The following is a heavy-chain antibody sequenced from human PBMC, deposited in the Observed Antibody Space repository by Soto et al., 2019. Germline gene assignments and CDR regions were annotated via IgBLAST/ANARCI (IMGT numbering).Heavy chain of an antibody. J-gene: IGHJ4*02. D-gene: IGHD3-10*01. CDR1: GFTFSDHA. CDR2: ITHSRSTI. CDR3: STDGSGRNYNDPFDC. Sequence: EVQLVESGGGLVQPGGSLRLSCTASGFTFSDHAMNWVRQAPGRGLEWVYYITHSRSTIYYADSVKGRFTISRDNAKNASYLQMNSLRAEDTAVYYCSTDGSGRNYNDPFDCRGQGTLVTVSS. V-gene: IGHV3-48*01.